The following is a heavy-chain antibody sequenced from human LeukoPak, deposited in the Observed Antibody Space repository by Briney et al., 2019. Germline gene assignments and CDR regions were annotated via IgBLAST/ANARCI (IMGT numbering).Heavy chain of an antibody. CDR3: AACSGGSCSEWFDP. V-gene: IGHV1-18*01. CDR2: ISAYNGNT. Sequence: GASVKVSCKASGYTFTSYGISWVRQAPGQGLEWMGWISAYNGNTNYAQKLQGRVTMTTDTSTSTAYMELRSLRSDDTAVYYCAACSGGSCSEWFDPWGQGTLVTVSS. D-gene: IGHD2-15*01. J-gene: IGHJ5*02. CDR1: GYTFTSYG.